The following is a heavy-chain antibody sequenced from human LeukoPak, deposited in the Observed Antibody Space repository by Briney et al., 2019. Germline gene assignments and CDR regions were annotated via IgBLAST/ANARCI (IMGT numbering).Heavy chain of an antibody. CDR2: IYYSGST. CDR1: GGSLSSYY. J-gene: IGHJ4*02. CDR3: ARGDSSSPFDY. Sequence: SETLSLTCIVSGGSLSSYYWSWIRQPPGTGLEWIGYIYYSGSTNYNPSPKSRVTISVDTSKNQFSLKLSSVPAADTAVYYCARGDSSSPFDYWGQGTLVTVSS. V-gene: IGHV4-59*01. D-gene: IGHD6-13*01.